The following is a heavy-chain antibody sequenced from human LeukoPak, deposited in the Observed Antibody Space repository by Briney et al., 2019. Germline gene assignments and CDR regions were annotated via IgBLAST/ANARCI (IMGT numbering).Heavy chain of an antibody. Sequence: PGGSLRLSCAASGFTFSSYAMSWVRQAPGKGLEWVSGITGSGGSTYYADSVKGRFTIPRDNSKNTLSLQMNSLRAEDTAVYYCAKGGGGDYWGQGTLVTVSS. V-gene: IGHV3-23*01. CDR2: ITGSGGST. D-gene: IGHD3-10*01. J-gene: IGHJ4*02. CDR3: AKGGGGDY. CDR1: GFTFSSYA.